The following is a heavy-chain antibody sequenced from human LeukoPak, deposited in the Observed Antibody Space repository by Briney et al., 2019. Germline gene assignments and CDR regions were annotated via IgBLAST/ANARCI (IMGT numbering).Heavy chain of an antibody. J-gene: IGHJ5*02. V-gene: IGHV3-7*01. D-gene: IGHD3-16*01. CDR3: ARAFS. CDR1: GFSLSSQW. CDR2: IKEDGGQK. Sequence: PGGSLRLSCAASGFSLSSQWMSWVRQAPGKGPEWVANIKEDGGQKSYVDSVKGRFTISRDNAKNSLYLQMNSLRAEDTAVYYCARAFSWGQGTLVTVPS.